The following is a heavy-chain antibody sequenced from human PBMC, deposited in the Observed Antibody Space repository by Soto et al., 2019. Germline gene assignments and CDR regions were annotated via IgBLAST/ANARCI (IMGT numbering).Heavy chain of an antibody. D-gene: IGHD2-15*01. Sequence: SETLSLTCTVSGGSISSGDYYWSRIRQPPGKGLEWIGYIYYSGSTYYNPSFESRVAISLDTSKSQFSLTVTSVTAADTAVYFCARGRYWRTGRCSPNRFDSWGQGTLVAVSS. CDR3: ARGRYWRTGRCSPNRFDS. CDR1: GGSISSGDYY. J-gene: IGHJ5*01. CDR2: IYYSGST. V-gene: IGHV4-30-4*01.